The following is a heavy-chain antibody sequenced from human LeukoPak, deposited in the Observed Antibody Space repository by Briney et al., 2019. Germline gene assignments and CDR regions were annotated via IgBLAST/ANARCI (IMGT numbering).Heavy chain of an antibody. CDR3: AADNTGNPPYDP. Sequence: ASVKVSCKASGYTFTGYFMHWVRQAPGQGLEWMGWINVNSGATKYAQKFQGRVTMTGGTSVSTAYMDLSSLRSDDTAVYYCAADNTGNPPYDPWGRGTLVTVSS. CDR2: INVNSGAT. J-gene: IGHJ5*02. V-gene: IGHV1-2*02. D-gene: IGHD2-8*02. CDR1: GYTFTGYF.